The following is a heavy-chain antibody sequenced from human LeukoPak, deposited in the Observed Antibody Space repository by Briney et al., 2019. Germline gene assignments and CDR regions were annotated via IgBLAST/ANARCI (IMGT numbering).Heavy chain of an antibody. CDR1: GASISGYY. V-gene: IGHV4-4*07. Sequence: SEALSLTCSVSGASISGYYWSWLRQPAGKGLEWIGRLYGSGGTYYNPSLKSRVTMSVDTSKNQFSLKLTSMTAADAAVYYCASDVGYARHWGQGTLVTVSS. CDR2: LYGSGGT. D-gene: IGHD5-12*01. J-gene: IGHJ4*02. CDR3: ASDVGYARH.